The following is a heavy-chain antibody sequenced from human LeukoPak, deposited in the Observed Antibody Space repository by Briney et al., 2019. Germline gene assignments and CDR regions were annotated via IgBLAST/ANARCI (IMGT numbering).Heavy chain of an antibody. Sequence: PGGSLRLSCAASGFTFSSYGMHWVRQAPGKGLEWVSFIRYDGSNKYYADSVKGRFTISRDNSKNTLSLQMNSLRAEDTAVYYCAASYHPRYAEYFQHWGQGTLVTVSS. J-gene: IGHJ1*01. CDR2: IRYDGSNK. V-gene: IGHV3-30*02. D-gene: IGHD1-1*01. CDR1: GFTFSSYG. CDR3: AASYHPRYAEYFQH.